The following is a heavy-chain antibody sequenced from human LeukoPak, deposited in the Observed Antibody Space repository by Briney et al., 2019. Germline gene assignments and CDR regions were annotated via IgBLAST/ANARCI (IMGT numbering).Heavy chain of an antibody. CDR1: GYTFTGYY. V-gene: IGHV1-2*02. J-gene: IGHJ5*02. CDR2: INPNSGGT. Sequence: ASVKVSCKASGYTFTGYYMHWVRQAPGQGLEWMGWINPNSGGTNYAQEFQGRVTMTRDTSISTAYMELSRLRSDDTAVYYCARGMDTAMVVSGWFDPWGQGTLVTVSS. CDR3: ARGMDTAMVVSGWFDP. D-gene: IGHD5-18*01.